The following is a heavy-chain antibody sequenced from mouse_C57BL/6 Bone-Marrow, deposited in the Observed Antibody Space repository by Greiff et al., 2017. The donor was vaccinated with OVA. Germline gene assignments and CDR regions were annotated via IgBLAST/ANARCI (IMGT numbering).Heavy chain of an antibody. CDR1: GFNIKDYY. Sequence: EVQLQQSGAELVKPGASVKLSCTASGFNIKDYYMHWVKQRTEQGLEWIGRIDPEDGETKYAPNFQGKATITADTSSNTAYLQLSSLTSEDTAVYYCASSYYYGSSYDYWGQGTTLTVSS. CDR3: ASSYYYGSSYDY. V-gene: IGHV14-2*01. J-gene: IGHJ2*01. CDR2: IDPEDGET. D-gene: IGHD1-1*01.